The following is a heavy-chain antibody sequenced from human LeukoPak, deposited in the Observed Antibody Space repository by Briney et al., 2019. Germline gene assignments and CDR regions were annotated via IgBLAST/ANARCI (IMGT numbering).Heavy chain of an antibody. D-gene: IGHD3-10*01. CDR2: IYNSGST. CDR3: ASSGSYYVGYYFDY. CDR1: GGSISSSTYY. Sequence: SETLSLTCSVSGGSISSSTYYWGWIRQPPGKGLEWIGNIYNSGSTYYNPSLKSRVTISVDTSKNQFSLKLSSVTAADTAVYYCASSGSYYVGYYFDYWGQGTLVTVSS. V-gene: IGHV4-39*07. J-gene: IGHJ4*02.